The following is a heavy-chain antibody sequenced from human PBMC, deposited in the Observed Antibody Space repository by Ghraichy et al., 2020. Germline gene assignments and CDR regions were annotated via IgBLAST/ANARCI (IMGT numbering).Heavy chain of an antibody. CDR2: IYYSGST. Sequence: ESLNISCTVSGGSISSSSYYWGWIRQPPGKGLEWIGSIYYSGSTYYNPSLKSRVTISVDTSKNQFSLKLSSVTAADTAVYYCARLFEGFDYWCQGTLVTVSS. CDR3: ARLFEGFDY. D-gene: IGHD3-16*01. CDR1: GGSISSSSYY. J-gene: IGHJ4*02. V-gene: IGHV4-39*01.